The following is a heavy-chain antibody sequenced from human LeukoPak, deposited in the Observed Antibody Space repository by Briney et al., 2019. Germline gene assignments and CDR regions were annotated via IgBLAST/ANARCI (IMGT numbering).Heavy chain of an antibody. CDR1: GESFSGYY. CDR3: V. CDR2: VYYSGST. J-gene: IGHJ6*03. Sequence: SETLSLTCAVYGESFSGYYWSWIRQPPGKGLEWIGSVYYSGSTYYNPSLKSRVTISVDTSKNQFSLNRISVTAADTAYYMDVWGKRTTVTGSS. V-gene: IGHV4-34*03.